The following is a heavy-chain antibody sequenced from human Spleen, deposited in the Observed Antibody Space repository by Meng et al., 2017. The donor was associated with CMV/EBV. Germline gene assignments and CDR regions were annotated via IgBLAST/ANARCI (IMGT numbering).Heavy chain of an antibody. D-gene: IGHD2-2*01. J-gene: IGHJ5*02. CDR2: MYSGTIT. CDR3: ARGGVCTSSSCYYLTNNWFDP. V-gene: IGHV3-66*02. Sequence: RSWVSQGQGKGLEWVSVMYSGTITSYADSVKGRFTISRDDSKNTLYLQMNSLRAEDTAVYYCARGGVCTSSSCYYLTNNWFDPWGQGTLVTVSS.